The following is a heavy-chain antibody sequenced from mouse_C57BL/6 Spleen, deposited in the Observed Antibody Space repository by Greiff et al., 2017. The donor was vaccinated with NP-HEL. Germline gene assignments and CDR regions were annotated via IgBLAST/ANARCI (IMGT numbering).Heavy chain of an antibody. CDR2: IDPSDSYT. Sequence: VQLQQPGAELVMPGASVKLSCKASGYTFTSYWMHWVKQRPGQGLEWIGEIDPSDSYTNYNQKFKGKSTLTVDKSSSTAYMQLSSLTSEDSAVYYCARYYGSSSFAYWGQGTLVTVSA. CDR1: GYTFTSYW. CDR3: ARYYGSSSFAY. D-gene: IGHD1-1*01. V-gene: IGHV1-69*01. J-gene: IGHJ3*01.